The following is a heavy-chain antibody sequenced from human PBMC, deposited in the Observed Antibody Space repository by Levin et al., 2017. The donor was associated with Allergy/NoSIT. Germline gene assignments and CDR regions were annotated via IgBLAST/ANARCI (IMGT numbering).Heavy chain of an antibody. CDR1: RSTFSTYG. D-gene: IGHD4-11*01. CDR3: AKDSSNSWFDY. V-gene: IGHV3-23*01. CDR2: ITDSGAAT. Sequence: HAGGSLRLSCAAFRSTFSTYGMSWVRQAPGKGPEWVATITDSGAATYYPDSVRGRFTISRDNSKNTLYLQMDSLRVEDTALYYCAKDSSNSWFDYWGRGTLVTVSS. J-gene: IGHJ4*02.